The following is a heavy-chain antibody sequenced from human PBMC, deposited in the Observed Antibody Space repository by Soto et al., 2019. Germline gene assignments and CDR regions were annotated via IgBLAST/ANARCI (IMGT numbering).Heavy chain of an antibody. Sequence: EVQLVESGGGLVKPGGSLRLSCAASGFTFSSYSMNWVRQAPGKGLEWVSSISSSSSYIYYADSVKGRFTISRDNAKKSLYLQMNSLRAEDTAVYYWARVGGYSYNVDYWGQGTLVTVSS. CDR2: ISSSSSYI. CDR1: GFTFSSYS. CDR3: ARVGGYSYNVDY. V-gene: IGHV3-21*01. J-gene: IGHJ4*02. D-gene: IGHD5-18*01.